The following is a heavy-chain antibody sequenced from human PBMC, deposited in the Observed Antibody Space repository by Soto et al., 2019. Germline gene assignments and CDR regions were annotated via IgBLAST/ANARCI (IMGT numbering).Heavy chain of an antibody. CDR1: GGSISTYY. Sequence: PSETLSLTCTVSGGSISTYYWSWIRQPPGKGLEWIGYIYYSGSTNYNPSLKSRVTISVDTSKNQFSLKLSSVTAADTAVYYCARGNYDFLTGYYIEYFDYWGQGTLVTVSS. D-gene: IGHD3-9*01. CDR2: IYYSGST. V-gene: IGHV4-59*01. CDR3: ARGNYDFLTGYYIEYFDY. J-gene: IGHJ4*02.